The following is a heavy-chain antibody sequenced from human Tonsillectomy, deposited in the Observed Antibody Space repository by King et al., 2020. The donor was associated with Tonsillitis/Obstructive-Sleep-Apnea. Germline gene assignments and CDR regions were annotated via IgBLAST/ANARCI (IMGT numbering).Heavy chain of an antibody. CDR2: IYYSGST. D-gene: IGHD5-18*01. CDR3: ATPGGYSYGSPFDI. Sequence: LQLQESGPGLVKPSETLSLTCTVSGGSISSSSYYWGWIRQPPGKGLEWIGSIYYSGSTYYNTSLKSRVTISVDTSKNQFSLKLSSVTAADTAVYYCATPGGYSYGSPFDIWGQGTMVTVSS. CDR1: GGSISSSSYY. J-gene: IGHJ3*02. V-gene: IGHV4-39*01.